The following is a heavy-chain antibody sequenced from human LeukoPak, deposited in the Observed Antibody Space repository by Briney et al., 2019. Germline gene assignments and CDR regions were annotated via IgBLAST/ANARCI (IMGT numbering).Heavy chain of an antibody. D-gene: IGHD1-1*01. CDR3: ANQLEPHTIYYYYYGMDV. CDR1: GFTFTTYS. J-gene: IGHJ6*02. CDR2: ISSSSSYI. Sequence: PGGSLRLSCAASGFTFTTYSMNWVRQAPGKGLEWVSSISSSSSYIYSADSVKGRFTISRDNAKNSLYLQMNSLRAEDTAVYYCANQLEPHTIYYYYYGMDVWGQGTTVTVSS. V-gene: IGHV3-21*04.